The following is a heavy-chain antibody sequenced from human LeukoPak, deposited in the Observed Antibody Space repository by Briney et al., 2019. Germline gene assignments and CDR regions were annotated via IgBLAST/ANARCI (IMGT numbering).Heavy chain of an antibody. V-gene: IGHV3-23*01. J-gene: IGHJ4*02. D-gene: IGHD6-6*01. CDR2: ISGSGDNT. Sequence: GGSLRLSCAASGFTFSSHAMSWVRQVPGKGLEWVSVISGSGDNTYYADSVKGRFTISRDNSKKMLYLQMNSLRAEDTAVYYCAKWKYSNSGIDDYWGQGTLVTVSS. CDR3: AKWKYSNSGIDDY. CDR1: GFTFSSHA.